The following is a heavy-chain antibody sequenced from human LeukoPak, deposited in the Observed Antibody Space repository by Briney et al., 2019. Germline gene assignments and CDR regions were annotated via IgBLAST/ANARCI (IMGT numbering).Heavy chain of an antibody. CDR3: ARDYGDYVDWFDP. V-gene: IGHV1-18*01. Sequence: ASVTVSCKASVYTFTSYVISWVGQAPRQGGGGVGWISAYNGNTNQAQKLQGRVPMPTDTSTSTAYTELTSLRSDGTAVYYCARDYGDYVDWFDPWGQGTLVTVSS. CDR1: VYTFTSYV. CDR2: ISAYNGNT. D-gene: IGHD4-17*01. J-gene: IGHJ5*02.